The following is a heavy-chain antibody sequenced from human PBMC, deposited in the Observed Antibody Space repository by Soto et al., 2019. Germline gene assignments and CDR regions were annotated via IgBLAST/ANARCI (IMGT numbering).Heavy chain of an antibody. D-gene: IGHD5-18*01. Sequence: PGGSLRLSCAASGFTFSSYGMHWVRQAPGKGLEWVANINLDGSEKNYVDSVKGRFTISRDNARNSLYLQMSSLRAEDTALYYCARDGSTSWYSYDYDGMDVWGQGTTVTVSS. V-gene: IGHV3-7*05. CDR1: GFTFSSYG. CDR2: INLDGSEK. CDR3: ARDGSTSWYSYDYDGMDV. J-gene: IGHJ6*02.